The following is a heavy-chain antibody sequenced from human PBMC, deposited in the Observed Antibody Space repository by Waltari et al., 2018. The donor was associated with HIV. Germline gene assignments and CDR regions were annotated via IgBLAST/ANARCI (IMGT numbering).Heavy chain of an antibody. CDR1: DDSITRYY. CDR3: ARDGTGSGSWGWFDP. V-gene: IGHV4-59*01. D-gene: IGHD3-10*01. Sequence: QVQLQESGLGLVKPSETLSLSCNVSDDSITRYYWRWIRQAPGKGLEWIGHIYNGETTDYNPSLKSRLTISLDTSKKQFSLRLSSVTGADTAVYYCARDGTGSGSWGWFDPWGQGTLVTVSS. CDR2: IYNGETT. J-gene: IGHJ5*02.